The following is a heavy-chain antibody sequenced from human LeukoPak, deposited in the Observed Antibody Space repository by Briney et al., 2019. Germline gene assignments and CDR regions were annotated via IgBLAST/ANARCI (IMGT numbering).Heavy chain of an antibody. CDR1: GYTFTSYA. CDR3: ARLDLRITIFGVVINPHYYGMDV. Sequence: AASVKVSCKASGYTFTSYAMHWVRQAPGQRLEWMGWINAGNGNTKYSQKFQGRVTITRDTSASTAYMELSSLRSEDTAVYYCARLDLRITIFGVVINPHYYGMDVWGQGTTVTVSS. CDR2: INAGNGNT. J-gene: IGHJ6*02. V-gene: IGHV1-3*01. D-gene: IGHD3-3*01.